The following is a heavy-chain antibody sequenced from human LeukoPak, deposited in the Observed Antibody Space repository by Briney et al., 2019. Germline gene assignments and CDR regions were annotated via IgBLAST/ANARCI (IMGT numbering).Heavy chain of an antibody. CDR3: AKDGKNIYNSY. CDR1: GFTFSSYA. CDR2: ISDTGDST. J-gene: IGHJ4*02. Sequence: QPGGSLRLSCAASGFTFSSYAMNWVRQAPGKGLEWVSRISDTGDSTYYADSVKGRVTISRDNSKNTLYLQMNSLRADDTAVYYCAKDGKNIYNSYWGQGTLVTVSS. V-gene: IGHV3-23*01. D-gene: IGHD1-1*01.